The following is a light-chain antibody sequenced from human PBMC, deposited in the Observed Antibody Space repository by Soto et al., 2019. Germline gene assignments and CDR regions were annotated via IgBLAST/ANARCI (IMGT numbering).Light chain of an antibody. Sequence: EIVVTQAPANLSVSPGGRRTLSCRASQSISGALAWYQQKHGQXPRXXIYGASARATSFPARFSGSGSGTELTITISSLQPEDGEAYDGLQHNSFPLTFGQGTRLEIK. CDR3: LQHNSFPLT. CDR2: GAS. CDR1: QSISGA. J-gene: IGKJ5*01. V-gene: IGKV3-15*01.